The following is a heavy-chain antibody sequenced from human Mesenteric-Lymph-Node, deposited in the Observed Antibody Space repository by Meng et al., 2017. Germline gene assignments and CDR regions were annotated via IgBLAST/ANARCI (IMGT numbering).Heavy chain of an antibody. CDR1: GFTFSSYE. D-gene: IGHD6-13*01. CDR2: ISSSGSTI. Sequence: GESLKISCAASGFTFSSYEMNWVRQAPGKGLEWVSYISSSGSTIYYADSVKGRFTISRDNAKNSLYLQMNSLRAEDTALYYCAKEGPAAGYYYYGMDVWGQGTTVTVSS. CDR3: AKEGPAAGYYYYGMDV. J-gene: IGHJ6*02. V-gene: IGHV3-48*03.